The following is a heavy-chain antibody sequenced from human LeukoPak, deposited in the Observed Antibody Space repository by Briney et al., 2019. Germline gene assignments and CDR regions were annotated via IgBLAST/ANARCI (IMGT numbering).Heavy chain of an antibody. CDR3: AKDTGRPTDAITMEDNAFDI. V-gene: IGHV3-9*01. D-gene: IGHD3-3*01. CDR1: GFSFDDHG. Sequence: GGSLRLSCAASGFSFDDHGMHWVRQAPGKGLEWVSGISWSSGIIGYADSVKGRFTISRDNAKNSLYLQMDSLRAEDTALYYCAKDTGRPTDAITMEDNAFDIWGQGTMVTVSS. J-gene: IGHJ3*02. CDR2: ISWSSGII.